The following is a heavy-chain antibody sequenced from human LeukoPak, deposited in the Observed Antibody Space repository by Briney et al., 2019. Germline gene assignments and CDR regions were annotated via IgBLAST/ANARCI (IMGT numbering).Heavy chain of an antibody. V-gene: IGHV4-59*11. D-gene: IGHD3-10*01. CDR2: IYHNGIT. CDR1: GVSISTHY. CDR3: AREANYYGSGSYFEGTFDY. Sequence: SETLSLTCNVSGVSISTHYWSWIRQSPGKGLEWIGYIYHNGITNYNPSLKSRVTISIDTSKNEFSLKLTSVTAADTAVYYCAREANYYGSGSYFEGTFDYRGQGSLVTVSS. J-gene: IGHJ4*02.